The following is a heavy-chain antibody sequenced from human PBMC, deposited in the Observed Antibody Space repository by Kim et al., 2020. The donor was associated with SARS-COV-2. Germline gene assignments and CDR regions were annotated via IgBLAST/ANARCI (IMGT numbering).Heavy chain of an antibody. V-gene: IGHV3-21*01. D-gene: IGHD2-15*01. J-gene: IGHJ6*03. CDR1: GFSFSTHS. CDR3: ARDPTVVVAGYYMDV. Sequence: GGSLRLSCAASGFSFSTHSMNWVRQAPGKGLEWVSSISSNKNYIYYVDSVKGRFTISRDNAKNSLYLQMNSLRAEDTAVYYCARDPTVVVAGYYMDVWGKGTTDTVSS. CDR2: ISSNKNYI.